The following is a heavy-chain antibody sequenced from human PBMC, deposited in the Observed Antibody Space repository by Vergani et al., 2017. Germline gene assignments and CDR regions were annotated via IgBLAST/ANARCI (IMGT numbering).Heavy chain of an antibody. V-gene: IGHV4-39*01. Sequence: QMQLQESGPGLVKASETLSLTCTVSGDSIISRSYYWGWIRQPPGKGLEWIGSIYNSGNGDSSSSLKSRVTVSADPSTNQFSLRLTSVTASDTAVYYCASGKYYSDSTSHFRGRYFDVWGRGTLVTVPS. CDR1: GDSIISRSYY. CDR2: IYNSGNG. J-gene: IGHJ2*01. CDR3: ASGKYYSDSTSHFRGRYFDV. D-gene: IGHD3-16*01.